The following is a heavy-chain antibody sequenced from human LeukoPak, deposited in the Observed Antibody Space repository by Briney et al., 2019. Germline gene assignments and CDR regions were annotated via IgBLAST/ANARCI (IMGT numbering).Heavy chain of an antibody. CDR1: GFTVSSNY. Sequence: GGSLRLSCAASGFTVSSNYMSWVRQAPGKGLEWVSVIYSGGSTYYADSVKGRFTISRDNSKNTLYLQMNSLRAEDTAVYYCARDVRIVTVVRGVIIPAFYYGMDVWGQGTTVTVSS. J-gene: IGHJ6*02. V-gene: IGHV3-66*01. D-gene: IGHD3-10*01. CDR2: IYSGGST. CDR3: ARDVRIVTVVRGVIIPAFYYGMDV.